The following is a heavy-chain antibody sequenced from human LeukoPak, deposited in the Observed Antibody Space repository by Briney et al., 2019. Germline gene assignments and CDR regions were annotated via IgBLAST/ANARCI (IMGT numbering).Heavy chain of an antibody. D-gene: IGHD2-2*02. V-gene: IGHV3-23*01. CDR1: GFTFSSYA. J-gene: IGHJ4*02. CDR2: ISGSGGST. CDR3: ARNIRPGAYFDY. Sequence: GGSLRLSCAASGFTFSSYAMSWVRQAPGKGLEWVSAISGSGGSTYYADSVRGRFTISRDNAKNSLYLQMNSLRAEDTAVYYCARNIRPGAYFDYWGQGTLVTVSS.